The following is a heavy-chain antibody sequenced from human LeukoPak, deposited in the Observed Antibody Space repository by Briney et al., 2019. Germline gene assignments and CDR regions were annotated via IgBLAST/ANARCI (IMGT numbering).Heavy chain of an antibody. J-gene: IGHJ6*03. V-gene: IGHV3-49*04. CDR2: IRTKAYGGTT. Sequence: GGSLRLSCITSAFIFGDYGMTWVRQAAGKGLEWIGVIRTKAYGGTTEHAASVKGRFTISRDDSLSIAYLQMNSLRTEDTAVYYCTRDFRDCSSGSCYNYYYYIVVWSQGTTVTVSS. CDR1: AFIFGDYG. CDR3: TRDFRDCSSGSCYNYYYYIVV. D-gene: IGHD2-15*01.